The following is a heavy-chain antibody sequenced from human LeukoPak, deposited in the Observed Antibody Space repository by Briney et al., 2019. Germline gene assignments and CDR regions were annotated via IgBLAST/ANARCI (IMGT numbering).Heavy chain of an antibody. Sequence: PGGSLRLSCAASGFTVSSNYMSWVRQAPGKGLEWVSVIYSGGSTYYADSVKGRFTISRDNSKNTLYLQMNSLRAEDTAVYYCARVGYSGYDYGGMYYYYYYYMDVWGKGTTVTISS. CDR1: GFTVSSNY. D-gene: IGHD5-12*01. CDR3: ARVGYSGYDYGGMYYYYYYYMDV. CDR2: IYSGGST. V-gene: IGHV3-66*01. J-gene: IGHJ6*03.